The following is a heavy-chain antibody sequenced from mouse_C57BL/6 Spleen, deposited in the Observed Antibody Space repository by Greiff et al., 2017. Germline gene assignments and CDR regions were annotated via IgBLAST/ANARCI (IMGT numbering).Heavy chain of an antibody. V-gene: IGHV1-50*01. D-gene: IGHD2-4*01. CDR2: IDPSDSYP. Sequence: QVQLQQPGAELVKPGASVKLSCKASGYTFTSYWMQWVKQRPGQGLEWIGEIDPSDSYPNYNQKFKGKATLTVDTSSSTAYMQLSSLTSEDSAVYYCARGGYDYWFAYWGQGTLVTVSA. J-gene: IGHJ3*01. CDR1: GYTFTSYW. CDR3: ARGGYDYWFAY.